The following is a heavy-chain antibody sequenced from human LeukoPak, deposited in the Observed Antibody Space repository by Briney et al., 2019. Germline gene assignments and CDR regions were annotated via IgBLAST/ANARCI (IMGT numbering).Heavy chain of an antibody. D-gene: IGHD1-26*01. Sequence: KPSETLSLTCNVSGVSIIDYYWSWIRQPPGKGLEWIGYIHYSGSTNLHPSLRDRVMMTVDTSKNQFSLKLNSMTAADTAIYYCARGNRQIYSGSYWTEFDFWGQGSLVTVSS. V-gene: IGHV4-59*01. CDR1: GVSIIDYY. J-gene: IGHJ4*02. CDR3: ARGNRQIYSGSYWTEFDF. CDR2: IHYSGST.